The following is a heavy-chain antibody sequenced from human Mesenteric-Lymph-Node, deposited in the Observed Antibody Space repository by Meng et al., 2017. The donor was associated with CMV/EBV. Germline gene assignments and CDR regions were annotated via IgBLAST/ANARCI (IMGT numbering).Heavy chain of an antibody. CDR3: ARDRDTDWYSPFDY. CDR1: GYTFIDYF. D-gene: IGHD3-9*01. J-gene: IGHJ4*02. CDR2: INPKTGCR. V-gene: IGHV1-2*06. Sequence: QVQRVQSGAEVKKPGASARVSCKAFGYTFIDYFINWVRQAPGQGLEWMGRINPKTGCRSYAQNFQGRVTMTRDTSINTAYMEVNRLNSDDTAMYYCARDRDTDWYSPFDYWGPGTLVTVSS.